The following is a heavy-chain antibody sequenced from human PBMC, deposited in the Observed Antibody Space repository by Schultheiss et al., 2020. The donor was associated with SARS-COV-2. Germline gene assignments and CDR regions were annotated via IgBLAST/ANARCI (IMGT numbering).Heavy chain of an antibody. D-gene: IGHD6-6*01. J-gene: IGHJ4*02. V-gene: IGHV4-39*07. CDR2: IYTSGST. Sequence: GSLRLSCTVSGGSISSSSYYWGWIRQPPGKGLEWIGSIYTSGSTNYNPSLKSRVTMSVDTSKNQFSLKLSSVTAADTAVYYCARDTSIASYFDYWGQGTLVTVSS. CDR1: GGSISSSSYY. CDR3: ARDTSIASYFDY.